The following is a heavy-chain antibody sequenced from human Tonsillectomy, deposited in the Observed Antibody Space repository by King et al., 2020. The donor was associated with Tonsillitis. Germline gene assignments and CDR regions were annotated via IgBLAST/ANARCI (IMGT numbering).Heavy chain of an antibody. CDR3: TRVNGDYPYFDY. CDR2: IRSKAYGGTT. V-gene: IGHV3-49*04. CDR1: GFTFGDYA. D-gene: IGHD4-17*01. J-gene: IGHJ4*02. Sequence: QLVQSGRGLVQPGRSLRLSCTASGFTFGDYAMSWVRQAPGKGLEWVGFIRSKAYGGTTEYAASVKGRFTISRDDSKSIAYLQMNSLKTEDTAVYYCTRVNGDYPYFDYWGQGTLVTVSS.